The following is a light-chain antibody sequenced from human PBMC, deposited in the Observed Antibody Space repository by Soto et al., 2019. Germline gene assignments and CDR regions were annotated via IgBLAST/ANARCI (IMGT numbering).Light chain of an antibody. V-gene: IGKV4-1*01. CDR3: QQYFTIPEA. Sequence: DIVMTQSPDSLAVSLGERATINCKSSQSVLYSANNKNYLAWYQQKPGQPPKLLISWASNRESGVPERFSGSGSWTDFTLTISSLQAEDVAVYYCQQYFTIPEAFGQGTKVEIK. CDR1: QSVLYSANNKNY. J-gene: IGKJ1*01. CDR2: WAS.